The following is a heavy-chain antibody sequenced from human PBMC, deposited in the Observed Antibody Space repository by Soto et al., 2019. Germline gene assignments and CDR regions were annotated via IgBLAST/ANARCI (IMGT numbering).Heavy chain of an antibody. CDR2: IIPIFGTA. J-gene: IGHJ6*02. CDR1: GGTFSSYA. D-gene: IGHD2-2*01. Sequence: SVKVSCKASGGTFSSYAISWVRQAPGQGLEWMGGIIPIFGTANYAQKFQGRVTITADESTSTAYMELSSLRSEDAAVYYCARSYCSSTSCSIEYYYGMDVWGQGTKVTVSS. CDR3: ARSYCSSTSCSIEYYYGMDV. V-gene: IGHV1-69*13.